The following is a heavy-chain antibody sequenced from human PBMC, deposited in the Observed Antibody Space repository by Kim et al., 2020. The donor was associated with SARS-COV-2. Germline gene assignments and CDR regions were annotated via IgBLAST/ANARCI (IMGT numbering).Heavy chain of an antibody. CDR2: IYTSGST. J-gene: IGHJ6*02. CDR1: GGSISSGSYY. CDR3: ASGSSSWSDYYYYGMDV. D-gene: IGHD6-13*01. Sequence: SETLSLTCTVSGGSISSGSYYWSWIRQPAGKGLEWIGRIYTSGSTNYNPSLKSRVTISVDTSKNQFSLKLSSVTAADTAVYYCASGSSSWSDYYYYGMDVWGQGTTVTVS. V-gene: IGHV4-61*02.